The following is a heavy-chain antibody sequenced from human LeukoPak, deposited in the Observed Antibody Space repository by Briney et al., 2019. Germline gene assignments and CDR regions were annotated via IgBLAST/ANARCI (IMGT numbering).Heavy chain of an antibody. J-gene: IGHJ4*02. V-gene: IGHV3-23*01. CDR3: ARWGDSLDY. CDR1: GFTFTHYA. D-gene: IGHD3-10*01. Sequence: GGSLRLSCAASGFTFTHYAMSWVRQAPGKGLEWVSSISSSGGSTYYADSVKGRFTISRDNSKNTLYLQMNSLRAEDTAVYYCARWGDSLDYWGQGTLVTVSS. CDR2: ISSSGGST.